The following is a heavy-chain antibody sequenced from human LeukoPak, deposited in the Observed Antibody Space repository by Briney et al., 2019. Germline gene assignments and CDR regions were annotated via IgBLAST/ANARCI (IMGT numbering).Heavy chain of an antibody. D-gene: IGHD5-12*01. J-gene: IGHJ4*02. CDR1: GFIFSSYA. Sequence: GGSLRLSCAASGFIFSSYAMSWVRQAPGKGLEWVSGISSGGIIYYADSVRGRFTISRDSSKNTVYLQMNSLRAVDTAIYYCAKAGDIVTTIPFDYWGQGTLVTVSS. CDR3: AKAGDIVTTIPFDY. V-gene: IGHV3-23*01. CDR2: ISSGGII.